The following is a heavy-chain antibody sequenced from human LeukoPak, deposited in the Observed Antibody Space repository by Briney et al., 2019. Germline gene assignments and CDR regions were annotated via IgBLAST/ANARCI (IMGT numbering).Heavy chain of an antibody. Sequence: GGSLGLSCAASGFTFSSYAMGWVRQAPGKGLEWVSAISGSGGSTYYADSVKGRFTISRDNSKNTLYLQMNSLRAEDTAVYYCAVIAARPYYFDYWGQGTLVTVSS. J-gene: IGHJ4*02. CDR2: ISGSGGST. D-gene: IGHD6-6*01. CDR1: GFTFSSYA. CDR3: AVIAARPYYFDY. V-gene: IGHV3-23*01.